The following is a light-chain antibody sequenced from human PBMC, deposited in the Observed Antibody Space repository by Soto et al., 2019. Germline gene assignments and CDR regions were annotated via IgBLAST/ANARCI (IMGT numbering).Light chain of an antibody. CDR2: DVS. V-gene: IGLV2-14*01. J-gene: IGLJ1*01. CDR3: SSFPSATIYV. Sequence: QSALTQPAAVSGSPGQSITSSCTGTSSNVGAYNYDSWYQQYPGEAPKVIIYDVSHRPAGVSNRFSGSKSGNPASLPISGLQTQDEADYFCSSFPSATIYVFGTGTKVTV. CDR1: SSNVGAYNY.